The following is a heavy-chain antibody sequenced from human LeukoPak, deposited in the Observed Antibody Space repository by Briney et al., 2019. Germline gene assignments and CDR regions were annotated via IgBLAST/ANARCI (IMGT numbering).Heavy chain of an antibody. V-gene: IGHV4-39*01. D-gene: IGHD3-22*01. CDR2: IYYVGTT. CDR1: GGSISSSNSY. Sequence: SETLSLTCTVSGGSISSSNSYWGWIRQPPGKELEWIGTIYYVGTTYYNPSLKSRVTISIDTSKNHFSLKLSPVTAADTAVYYCARQGDYYDSSAYFFSWGQGTLVTVSS. CDR3: ARQGDYYDSSAYFFS. J-gene: IGHJ5*02.